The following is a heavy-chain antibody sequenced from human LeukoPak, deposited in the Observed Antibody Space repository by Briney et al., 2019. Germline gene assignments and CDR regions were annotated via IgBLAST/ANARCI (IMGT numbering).Heavy chain of an antibody. CDR2: ISGSGGST. Sequence: GGSLRLSCAASGFTFSSYAMSWVRQVPGTGLEWVSTISGSGGSTYYADSVKGRFTISRDNSKNTLYLQMNSLRAEDTGIYYCVKSAGRNGGNWGQGTLVTVSS. CDR1: GFTFSSYA. J-gene: IGHJ4*02. V-gene: IGHV3-23*01. D-gene: IGHD1-26*01. CDR3: VKSAGRNGGN.